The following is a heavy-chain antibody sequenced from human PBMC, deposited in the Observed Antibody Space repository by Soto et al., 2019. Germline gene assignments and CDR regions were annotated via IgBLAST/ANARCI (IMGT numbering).Heavy chain of an antibody. CDR3: AREPADSSSYYYYYYYMDV. D-gene: IGHD6-6*01. CDR2: ISAYNGNT. Sequence: QVQLVQSGAEVKKPGASVKVSCKASGYTFTSYGISWVRQAPGQGLEWMGWISAYNGNTNYGQKLQGRVTMTTDTTTSTAYMELRSLRSDDTAVYYCAREPADSSSYYYYYYYMDVWGKGTTVTVSS. V-gene: IGHV1-18*01. J-gene: IGHJ6*03. CDR1: GYTFTSYG.